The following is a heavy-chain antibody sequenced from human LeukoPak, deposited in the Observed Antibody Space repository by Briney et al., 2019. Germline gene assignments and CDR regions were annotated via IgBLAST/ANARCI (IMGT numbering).Heavy chain of an antibody. J-gene: IGHJ4*02. Sequence: ASVKVSCKASGYTFTSYDINWVRQATGQGLEWMGWMNPNSGNTGYAQKFQGRVTMTTDTSTSTAYMELRSLRSDDTAVYYCARDDYGYGDYWGQGTLVTVSS. CDR1: GYTFTSYD. CDR2: MNPNSGNT. D-gene: IGHD5-18*01. CDR3: ARDDYGYGDY. V-gene: IGHV1-8*01.